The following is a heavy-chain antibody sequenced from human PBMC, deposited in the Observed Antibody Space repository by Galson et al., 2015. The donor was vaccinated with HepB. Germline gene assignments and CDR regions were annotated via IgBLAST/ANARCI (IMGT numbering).Heavy chain of an antibody. Sequence: SLRLSCAASGFTFSNAWMSWVRQAPGKGLEWVGRIKSKTDGGTTDCAAPVKGRFTISRDDSKNTLYLQMNSLKTEDTAVYYCTTHRRFLEWLLFDYWGQGTLVTVSS. CDR2: IKSKTDGGTT. J-gene: IGHJ4*02. D-gene: IGHD3-3*01. V-gene: IGHV3-15*01. CDR3: TTHRRFLEWLLFDY. CDR1: GFTFSNAW.